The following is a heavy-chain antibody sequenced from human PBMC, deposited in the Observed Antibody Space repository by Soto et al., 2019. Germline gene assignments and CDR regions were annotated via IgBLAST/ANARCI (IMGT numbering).Heavy chain of an antibody. CDR2: IYYSGST. D-gene: IGHD3-3*01. J-gene: IGHJ5*02. CDR3: AREYVLRFLEWLPQGFDP. CDR1: GGSVSSGSYY. Sequence: PSETLSLTCTVSGGSVSSGSYYWSWIRQPPGKGLEWIGYIYYSGSTNYNPSLKSRVTISVDTSKNQSSLKLSSVTAADTAVYYCAREYVLRFLEWLPQGFDPWGQGTLVTVSS. V-gene: IGHV4-61*01.